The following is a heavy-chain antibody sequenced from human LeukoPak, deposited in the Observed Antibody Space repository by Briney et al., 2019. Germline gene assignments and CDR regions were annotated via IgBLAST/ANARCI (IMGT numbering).Heavy chain of an antibody. Sequence: SETLSLTGTVSGGSISGYHWGWIRQAAGKGLKWIGRIYSSGSTNDNPSLKSRVIMSVDTSKNQLSLKLSSVTAADTAVYYCARAQAGTFSRFDPWGQGTLVTVSS. CDR2: IYSSGST. D-gene: IGHD6-19*01. V-gene: IGHV4-4*07. CDR3: ARAQAGTFSRFDP. J-gene: IGHJ5*02. CDR1: GGSISGYH.